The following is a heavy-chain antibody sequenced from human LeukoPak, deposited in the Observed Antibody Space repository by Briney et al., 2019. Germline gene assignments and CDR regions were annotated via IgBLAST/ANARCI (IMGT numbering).Heavy chain of an antibody. J-gene: IGHJ4*01. Sequence: PGGSLRLSCAASGFTFSSYGMHWVRQAPGKGLEWVAVISYDGSNKYYADSVKGRFTISRDNSKNTLYLQMNSLRAEDTAVYYFWRGPPLWSRRDQLYHWGQGNL. CDR3: WRGPPLWSRRDQLYH. CDR2: ISYDGSNK. V-gene: IGHV3-30*03. CDR1: GFTFSSYG. D-gene: IGHD1-1*01.